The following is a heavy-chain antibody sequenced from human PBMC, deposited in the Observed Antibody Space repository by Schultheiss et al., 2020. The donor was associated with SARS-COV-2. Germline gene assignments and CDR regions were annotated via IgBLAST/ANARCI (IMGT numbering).Heavy chain of an antibody. CDR1: GFTFGTYA. CDR3: ARVAQIVVVVAAIDY. Sequence: GGSLRLSCSASGFTFGTYAMHWVRQAPGQGLEYVSAISNNGDDTYYADSVKGRFIISRDNYKNTLYLQMSSLRVDDTAVYYCARVAQIVVVVAAIDYWGQGTLVTVSS. J-gene: IGHJ4*02. D-gene: IGHD2-15*01. CDR2: ISNNGDDT. V-gene: IGHV3-64D*08.